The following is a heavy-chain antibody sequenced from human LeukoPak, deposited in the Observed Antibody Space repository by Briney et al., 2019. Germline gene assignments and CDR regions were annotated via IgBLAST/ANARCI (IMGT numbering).Heavy chain of an antibody. J-gene: IGHJ4*02. CDR1: GASISSGAYY. Sequence: SETLSLTCTASGASISSGAYYWSWIRQPPGKGLEWIGYIYDSGTTYYNPSLKSRVTISLHTSESQFSLKLSSVTAADTAVYFCARDRTGYFFDDWGQGTLVTVSS. CDR2: IYDSGTT. V-gene: IGHV4-31*03. CDR3: ARDRTGYFFDD.